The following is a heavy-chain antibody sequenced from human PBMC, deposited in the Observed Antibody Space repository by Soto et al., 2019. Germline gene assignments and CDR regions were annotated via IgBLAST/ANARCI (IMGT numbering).Heavy chain of an antibody. CDR3: ARKTGTTNYYGSGSYYYYYYGMDV. CDR2: MNPNSGNT. J-gene: IGHJ6*02. V-gene: IGHV1-8*01. Sequence: ASVKVSCKASGSPFTSYDINWVRQATGQGLEWMGWMNPNSGNTGYAQKFQGRVTMTRNTSISTAYMELSSLRSEDTAVYYCARKTGTTNYYGSGSYYYYYYGMDVWGQGTTVTVSS. CDR1: GSPFTSYD. D-gene: IGHD3-10*01.